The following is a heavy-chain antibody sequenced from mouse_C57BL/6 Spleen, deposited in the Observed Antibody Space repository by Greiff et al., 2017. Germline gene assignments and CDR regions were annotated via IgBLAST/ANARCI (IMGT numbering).Heavy chain of an antibody. V-gene: IGHV3-6*01. J-gene: IGHJ2*01. CDR2: ISYDGSN. CDR3: ARDSYDGYYVYFDY. CDR1: GYSITSGYY. D-gene: IGHD2-3*01. Sequence: EVKLQESGPGLVKPSQSLSLTCSVTGYSITSGYYWNWIRQFPGNKLEWMGYISYDGSNNYNPSLKNRISITRDTSKNQFFLKLNSVTTEDTATYYCARDSYDGYYVYFDYWGQGTTLTVSS.